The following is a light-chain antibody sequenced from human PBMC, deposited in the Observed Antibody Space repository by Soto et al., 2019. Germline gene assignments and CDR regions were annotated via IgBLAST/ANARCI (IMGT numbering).Light chain of an antibody. CDR2: GAS. Sequence: DVRMTQSPSSLSASVGDTITITCRASRTINTYLNWFQQKPGEPPRLLIYGASTLHDGVPSMFSGSGSGADFTLTISGLQREDFASYDCQQTYSDISFGGGTKV. CDR1: RTINTY. V-gene: IGKV1-39*01. J-gene: IGKJ4*01. CDR3: QQTYSDIS.